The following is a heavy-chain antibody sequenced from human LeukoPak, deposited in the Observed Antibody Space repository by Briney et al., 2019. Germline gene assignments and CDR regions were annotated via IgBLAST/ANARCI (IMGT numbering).Heavy chain of an antibody. Sequence: KPGGSLRLSCAASRFTLSDYYMSWIRQAPGKGLEWVSYISGAGGNTNYADSVKGRFTISRDNAKNSLYLQMNSLRAEDTAIYYCARSEEVVIGASYYYGMDVWGQGTTVTVSS. CDR3: ARSEEVVIGASYYYGMDV. V-gene: IGHV3-11*03. CDR2: ISGAGGNT. D-gene: IGHD2-21*01. J-gene: IGHJ6*02. CDR1: RFTLSDYY.